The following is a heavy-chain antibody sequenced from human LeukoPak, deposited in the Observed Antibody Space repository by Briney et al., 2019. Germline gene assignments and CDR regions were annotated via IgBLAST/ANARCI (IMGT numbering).Heavy chain of an antibody. J-gene: IGHJ6*03. V-gene: IGHV3-23*01. Sequence: GGSLRLSCAASGFTFSSYAMTWVRQAPGKGLQWVSDISGSGAHTYYADSVKGRFTISKDNSRDTLHLRRNRLRAEATAIYICAKDGGTYPYFLDVWGKGTTVIVPS. CDR1: GFTFSSYA. CDR2: ISGSGAHT. CDR3: AKDGGTYPYFLDV. D-gene: IGHD1-26*01.